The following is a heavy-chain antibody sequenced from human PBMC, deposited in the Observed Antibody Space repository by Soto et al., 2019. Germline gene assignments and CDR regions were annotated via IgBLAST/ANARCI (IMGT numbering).Heavy chain of an antibody. D-gene: IGHD1-26*01. J-gene: IGHJ6*02. V-gene: IGHV3-21*04. CDR2: ISSSSSYI. CDR1: GFTFSTYS. CDR3: AKDRYGSLEGGMDV. Sequence: GGSLRPSFAASGFTFSTYSMNWVRQAPGKGLEWVSSISSSSSYIYYADSVKGRFTISRDNAKNSLYLQMNGLRGEDTALYYCAKDRYGSLEGGMDVWGQGTTVTVSS.